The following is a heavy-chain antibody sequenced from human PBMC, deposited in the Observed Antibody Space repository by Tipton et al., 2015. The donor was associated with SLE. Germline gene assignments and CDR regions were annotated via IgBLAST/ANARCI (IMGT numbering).Heavy chain of an antibody. CDR3: ARAYCSGGSCYRALFDY. CDR1: GFTVSSNY. Sequence: SLRLSCAASGFTVSSNYMSWVRQAPGKGLEWVSLIYSGGRTYYADSVKGRFTISRDNSKNTLFLKMNSLRTEDTAVEYCARAYCSGGSCYRALFDYLGQGTRVTGSS. J-gene: IGHJ4*02. V-gene: IGHV3-53*05. CDR2: IYSGGRT. D-gene: IGHD2-15*01.